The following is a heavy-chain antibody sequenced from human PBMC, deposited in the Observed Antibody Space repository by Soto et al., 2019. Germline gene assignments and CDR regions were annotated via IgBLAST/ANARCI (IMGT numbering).Heavy chain of an antibody. V-gene: IGHV1-24*01. D-gene: IGHD3-10*01. CDR2: FDPEDGET. CDR1: GYTLTELS. J-gene: IGHJ4*02. Sequence: ASVKVSCKVSGYTLTELSMHWVRQAPGKGLEWMGGFDPEDGETIYAQKFQGRVTMTEDTSTNTAYMELRSLRSDDTAVYYCARDMVRGVPNPFDYWGQGTLVTVSS. CDR3: ARDMVRGVPNPFDY.